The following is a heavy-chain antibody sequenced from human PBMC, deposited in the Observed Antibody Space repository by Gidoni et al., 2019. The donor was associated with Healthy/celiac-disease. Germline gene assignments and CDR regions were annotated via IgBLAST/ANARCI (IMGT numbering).Heavy chain of an antibody. Sequence: QVQLVQSGAEVKKAGAAVKVSCKASGYTFTSYDMHWVRQAPGQRLEWMGWINAGNGNTKYSQKFQGRVTITRDTSASPAYMELISLRSEDTAVYYCASYKIQYSSGWYYYYYGMDVWGQGTTVTVSS. CDR2: INAGNGNT. J-gene: IGHJ6*02. CDR3: ASYKIQYSSGWYYYYYGMDV. V-gene: IGHV1-3*01. CDR1: GYTFTSYD. D-gene: IGHD6-19*01.